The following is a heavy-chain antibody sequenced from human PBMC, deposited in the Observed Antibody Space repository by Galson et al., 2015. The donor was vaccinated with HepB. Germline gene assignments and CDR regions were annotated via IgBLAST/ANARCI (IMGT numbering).Heavy chain of an antibody. CDR3: AVNGGMRGFDY. Sequence: SETLSLTCTVSGGSISSYYWSWIRQPAGKGLEWIGRIYTGGSTNYNPSLKSRVTMSVDTSKNQFSLKLSSVAAADTAVYYCAVNGGMRGFDYWGQGTLVTVSS. CDR1: GGSISSYY. D-gene: IGHD4-23*01. CDR2: IYTGGST. V-gene: IGHV4-4*07. J-gene: IGHJ4*02.